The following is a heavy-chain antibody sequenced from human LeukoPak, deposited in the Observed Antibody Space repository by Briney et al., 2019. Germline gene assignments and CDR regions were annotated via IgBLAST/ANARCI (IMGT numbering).Heavy chain of an antibody. D-gene: IGHD6-19*01. V-gene: IGHV1-69*13. CDR1: GGTFSSYG. CDR3: ARHAVGVPY. CDR2: IIPIFGTA. J-gene: IGHJ4*02. Sequence: ASVKLSCKASGGTFSSYGNSWVRLAPGQGLEWMGRIIPIFGTANYAENFQGRVTITSDESTSTAYMELSSLRSEDTAVYYCARHAVGVPYWGQGTLVTVSS.